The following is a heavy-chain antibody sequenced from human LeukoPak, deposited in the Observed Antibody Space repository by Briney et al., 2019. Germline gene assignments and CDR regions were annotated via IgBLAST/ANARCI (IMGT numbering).Heavy chain of an antibody. CDR1: GFTFSSYG. V-gene: IGHV3-33*01. CDR2: IWYDGSNK. Sequence: GRSLRLSCAASGFTFSSYGMHWVRQAPGKGLEWVAVIWYDGSNKYYADSVKGRFTISRDNSKNTLYLQMNSLRAEDTAVYYCARDDVDTAMAIDYWGQGTLVTVSS. D-gene: IGHD5-18*01. CDR3: ARDDVDTAMAIDY. J-gene: IGHJ4*02.